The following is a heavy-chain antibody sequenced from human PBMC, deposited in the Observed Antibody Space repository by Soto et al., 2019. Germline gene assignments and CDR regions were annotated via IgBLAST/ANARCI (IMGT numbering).Heavy chain of an antibody. CDR2: ISGSGGST. V-gene: IGHV3-23*01. D-gene: IGHD2-2*02. CDR3: ANGGDSCSSTSCYRDY. CDR1: GFTFSSYA. Sequence: PEGSLRLSCAASGFTFSSYAMSWVRQAPGKGLEWVSAISGSGGSTYYADSVKGRFTISRDNSKNTLYLQMNSLRAEDTAVYYCANGGDSCSSTSCYRDYWGQGTLVTVSS. J-gene: IGHJ4*02.